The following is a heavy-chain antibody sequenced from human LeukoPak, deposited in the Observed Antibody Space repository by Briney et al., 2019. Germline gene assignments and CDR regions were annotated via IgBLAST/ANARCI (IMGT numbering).Heavy chain of an antibody. CDR1: GFTLSNYD. Sequence: PGGSLRLSCAASGFTLSNYDMNWVRQAPGKGPEWVSSISVRSNYRYYADSVRGRFTISRDDARDSLFLQMNSLRAEDTAVYFCVRLRRNNDRSGYYYYYDYWGQGTLVTVSS. CDR2: ISVRSNYR. J-gene: IGHJ4*02. V-gene: IGHV3-21*01. CDR3: VRLRRNNDRSGYYYYYDY. D-gene: IGHD3-22*01.